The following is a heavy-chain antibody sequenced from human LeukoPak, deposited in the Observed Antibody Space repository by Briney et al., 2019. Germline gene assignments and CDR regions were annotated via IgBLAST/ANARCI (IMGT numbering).Heavy chain of an antibody. CDR3: AKTRPLDSSSWSHGDY. CDR2: ISGSGDST. V-gene: IGHV3-23*01. CDR1: GFTFSSYA. Sequence: GGSLRLSCAASGFTFSSYATSWVRQAPGKGLEWVSAISGSGDSTYYGDSVKGRLTISRDNSKNTLYLQMNSLRAEDTAVYYCAKTRPLDSSSWSHGDYWGQGTLVTVSS. J-gene: IGHJ4*02. D-gene: IGHD6-13*01.